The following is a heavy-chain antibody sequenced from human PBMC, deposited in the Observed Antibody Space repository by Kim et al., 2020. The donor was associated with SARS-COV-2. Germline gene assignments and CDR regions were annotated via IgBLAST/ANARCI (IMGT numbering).Heavy chain of an antibody. V-gene: IGHV1-46*01. CDR3: ARARISLFDY. Sequence: STSYAQKFQGRVTMTRDTSTSTVYMELSSLRSEDTAVYYCARARISLFDYWGQGTLVTVSS. J-gene: IGHJ4*02. CDR2: ST. D-gene: IGHD3-16*01.